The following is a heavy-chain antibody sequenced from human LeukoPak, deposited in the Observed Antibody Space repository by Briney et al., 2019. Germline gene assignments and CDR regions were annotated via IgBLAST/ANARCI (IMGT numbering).Heavy chain of an antibody. V-gene: IGHV3-23*01. D-gene: IGHD5-18*01. CDR3: AKGTRGYSYGLPDY. CDR2: ISGSGGST. Sequence: PGGSLRLSCAASGFTFSSYAMSWVRQAPGKGLEWVSAISGSGGSTYYADSVKGRYTISRDNSKNTLYLQMNSLRAEDTAVYYCAKGTRGYSYGLPDYWGQGTLVTVSS. J-gene: IGHJ4*02. CDR1: GFTFSSYA.